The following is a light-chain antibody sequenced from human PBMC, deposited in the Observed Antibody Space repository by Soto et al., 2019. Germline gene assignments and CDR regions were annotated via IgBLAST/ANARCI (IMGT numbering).Light chain of an antibody. Sequence: EIVLTQSPGTLSLSPGERATLSCRASQSISSSYLAWYQQKPGQAPRLLMYGASNRATGIPDRFSGSGSGTDFTLTISRLEPEDFAVYYCQQYGSSLFTFGTGTKVDIK. CDR2: GAS. J-gene: IGKJ3*01. CDR3: QQYGSSLFT. V-gene: IGKV3-20*01. CDR1: QSISSSY.